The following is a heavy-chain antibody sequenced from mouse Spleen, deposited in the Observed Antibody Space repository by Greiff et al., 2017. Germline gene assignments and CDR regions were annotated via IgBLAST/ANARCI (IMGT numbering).Heavy chain of an antibody. Sequence: VQLQESGPGLVAPSQSLSITCTVSGFSLTSYGVHWVRQPPGKGLEWLVVIWSDGSTTYNSALKSRLSISKDNSKSQVFLKMNSLQTDDTAMYYCARNGGAYDGYYGYFDYWGQGTTLTVSS. J-gene: IGHJ2*01. V-gene: IGHV2-6*02. D-gene: IGHD2-3*01. CDR1: GFSLTSYG. CDR2: IWSDGST. CDR3: ARNGGAYDGYYGYFDY.